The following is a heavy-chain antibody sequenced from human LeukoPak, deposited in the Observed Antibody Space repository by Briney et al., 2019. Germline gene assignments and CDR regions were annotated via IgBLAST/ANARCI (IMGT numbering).Heavy chain of an antibody. CDR1: GFTFSSYA. CDR2: ISGSGGST. Sequence: GGSLRLSCAASGFTFSSYAMSWVRKAPGKGLDWVSAISGSGGSTYYADSVKGRFTISRDNSKNTLYLQMNSLRAEDTAVYYCAKDLYCSSTSCYGWGQGTLVTVSS. CDR3: AKDLYCSSTSCYG. V-gene: IGHV3-23*01. D-gene: IGHD2-2*01. J-gene: IGHJ4*02.